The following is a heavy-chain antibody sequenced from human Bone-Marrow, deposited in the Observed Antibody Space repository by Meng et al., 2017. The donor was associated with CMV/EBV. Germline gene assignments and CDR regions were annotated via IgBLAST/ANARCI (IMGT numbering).Heavy chain of an antibody. CDR1: GYSFTSYW. Sequence: KVSCKGSGYSFTSYWIGWVRQMPGKGLEWMGIIYPGDSDTRYSPSVQGQVTISADKSISTAYLQWSSLKASDTAMYYCARRTLPEYYFDYWGQGTLVTVSS. CDR2: IYPGDSDT. CDR3: ARRTLPEYYFDY. J-gene: IGHJ4*02. V-gene: IGHV5-51*01. D-gene: IGHD1-14*01.